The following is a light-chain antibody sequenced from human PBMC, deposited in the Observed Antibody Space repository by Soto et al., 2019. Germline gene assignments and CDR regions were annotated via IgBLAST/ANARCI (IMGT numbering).Light chain of an antibody. CDR1: TSNIRNNY. V-gene: IGLV1-51*02. Sequence: QSVLTQPPSVSAAPGQKVTISCSGSTSNIRNNYVSWYQQLPGTAPKLLIYENDKRPSGIPDRFSGSKSGASATLGSTGLQTGDEADYYCGTWDTSLSSGVFGGGTKLTVL. CDR2: END. J-gene: IGLJ3*02. CDR3: GTWDTSLSSGV.